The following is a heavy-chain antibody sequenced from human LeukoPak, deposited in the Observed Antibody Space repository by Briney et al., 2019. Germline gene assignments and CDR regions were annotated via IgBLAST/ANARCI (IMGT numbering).Heavy chain of an antibody. Sequence: GRSLRLPCAASGFTFSSYGMHWVRQAPGKGLEWVAVIWYDGSNKYYADSVKGRFTISRDNSKNTLYLQMNSLRAEDTAVYYCAKERGGGGYSYGQYYFDYWGQGTLVTVSS. J-gene: IGHJ4*02. D-gene: IGHD5-18*01. V-gene: IGHV3-33*06. CDR3: AKERGGGGYSYGQYYFDY. CDR2: IWYDGSNK. CDR1: GFTFSSYG.